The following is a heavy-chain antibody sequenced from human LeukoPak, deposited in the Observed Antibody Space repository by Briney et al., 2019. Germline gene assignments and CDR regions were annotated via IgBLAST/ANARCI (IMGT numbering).Heavy chain of an antibody. D-gene: IGHD1-26*01. Sequence: PGGSQRLSCAASGFSFDAYNMHWVRQAPGKGLEWVSLITSNGATTRYADSVKGRFTISRDNSKNSLYLQVNSLKTEDTALYYCAKDSRGSLDHWGQGTLVTVSS. CDR2: ITSNGATT. CDR3: AKDSRGSLDH. V-gene: IGHV3-43*01. CDR1: GFSFDAYN. J-gene: IGHJ4*02.